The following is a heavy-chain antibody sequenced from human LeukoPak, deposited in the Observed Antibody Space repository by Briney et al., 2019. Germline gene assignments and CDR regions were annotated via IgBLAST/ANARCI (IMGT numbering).Heavy chain of an antibody. CDR3: ARVSYSGSYPYFDY. Sequence: SETLSLTCTVSGGSISSYYWSWIRQPAGKGLQWIGRIYTSGSTNYNPSLKSRVTISVDTSKNQFSLKLSSVTAADTAVYYCARVSYSGSYPYFDYWGQGTLVTVSS. V-gene: IGHV4-4*07. CDR2: IYTSGST. D-gene: IGHD1-26*01. CDR1: GGSISSYY. J-gene: IGHJ4*02.